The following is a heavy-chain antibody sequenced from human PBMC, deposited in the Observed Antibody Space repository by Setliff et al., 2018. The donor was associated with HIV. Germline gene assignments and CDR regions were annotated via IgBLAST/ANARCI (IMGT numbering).Heavy chain of an antibody. CDR3: ARDALAIYGTTGEKDY. V-gene: IGHV3-23*01. J-gene: IGHJ4*02. D-gene: IGHD3-9*01. Sequence: GSLRLSCAASGFTFSSYAMSWVRQAPGKGLEWVSAISGSGGSTYYADSVKGRFTISRDNSKNTLYLQMNSLRAEDTAVYYCARDALAIYGTTGEKDYWGQGTLVTVSS. CDR1: GFTFSSYA. CDR2: ISGSGGST.